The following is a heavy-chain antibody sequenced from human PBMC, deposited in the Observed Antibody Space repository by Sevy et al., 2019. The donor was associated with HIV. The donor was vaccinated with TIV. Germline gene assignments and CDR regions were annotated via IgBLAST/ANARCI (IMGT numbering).Heavy chain of an antibody. CDR3: APSGGVTDYGMDV. Sequence: GGSLRLSCEASGFTFSSFEMNWVRQAPGKGLEWVLYISSSGSIISYADSVKGRFTISRDNAKSSLYLQMNSLRAEDTAVYYCAPSGGVTDYGMDVWGQGTTVTVSS. CDR1: GFTFSSFE. V-gene: IGHV3-48*03. D-gene: IGHD3-16*01. CDR2: ISSSGSII. J-gene: IGHJ6*02.